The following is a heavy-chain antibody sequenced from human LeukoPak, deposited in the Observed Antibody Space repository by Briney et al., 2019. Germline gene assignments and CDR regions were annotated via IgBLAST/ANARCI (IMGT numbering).Heavy chain of an antibody. V-gene: IGHV1-2*04. D-gene: IGHD3-10*01. CDR1: GYTFTGYY. CDR2: INPNSGGT. J-gene: IGHJ4*02. Sequence: ASVKVSCKASGYTFTGYYMHWVRQAPGQGLEWMGWINPNSGGTNYAQKFQGWVTMTRDTSISTAYMELSRLRSDDTAVYYCARDSSPYGSGSYLDYWGQGTLVTVSS. CDR3: ARDSSPYGSGSYLDY.